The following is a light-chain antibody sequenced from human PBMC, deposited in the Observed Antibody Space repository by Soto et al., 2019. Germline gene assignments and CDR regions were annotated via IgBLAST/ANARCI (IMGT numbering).Light chain of an antibody. CDR2: EVS. CDR1: SSDVGGYNY. Sequence: QSALTHPASVSGSPGQSITISCTGTSSDVGGYNYVSWYQQHPGKAPKLMIYEVSNRPSGVSNRFPGSKSGNTASLTISGLQAEDEADYYCSSYTSSSTPCVFGTGTKVTVL. CDR3: SSYTSSSTPCV. V-gene: IGLV2-14*01. J-gene: IGLJ1*01.